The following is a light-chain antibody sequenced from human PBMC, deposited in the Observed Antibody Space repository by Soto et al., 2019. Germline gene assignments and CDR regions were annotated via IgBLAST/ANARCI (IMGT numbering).Light chain of an antibody. CDR3: QQYYGSPWT. J-gene: IGKJ1*01. Sequence: DIVMTQFPDSMCESLCERSNIVCKYSQNMLYSSNNKNYLAWYQQKPGQPPRLLFYWASTRESGVPDRFSGSGSGAHFTLTINGLQPEDVAVYYCQQYYGSPWTFGQGTEVDIK. CDR2: WAS. V-gene: IGKV4-1*01. CDR1: QNMLYSSNNKNY.